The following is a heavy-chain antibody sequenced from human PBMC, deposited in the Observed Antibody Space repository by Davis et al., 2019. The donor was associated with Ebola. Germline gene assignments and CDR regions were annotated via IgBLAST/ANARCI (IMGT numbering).Heavy chain of an antibody. CDR3: ARVSKLGDTFRFGMNV. CDR2: IYPGDSDT. V-gene: IGHV5-51*01. D-gene: IGHD2/OR15-2a*01. Sequence: GESLKISCKGSGYSFTSYWIGWVRQMPGKGLEWMGIIYPGDSDTRYSPSFQGQVTISADKSISTAYLQWSSLKASDTAMYYCARVSKLGDTFRFGMNVWGQGTTVSVSS. J-gene: IGHJ6*02. CDR1: GYSFTSYW.